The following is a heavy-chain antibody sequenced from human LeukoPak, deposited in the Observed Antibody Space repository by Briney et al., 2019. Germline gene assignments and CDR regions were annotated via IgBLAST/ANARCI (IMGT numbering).Heavy chain of an antibody. CDR2: IYYSGST. CDR1: GGSISSYY. V-gene: IGHV4-59*01. CDR3: AREIHGDYYFDY. D-gene: IGHD3-3*01. J-gene: IGHJ4*02. Sequence: SENLSLTCTVSGGSISSYYWCWIRQPPGKGLEWIGYIYYSGSTNYNPSLKSRVTISVDTSKNQFSLKLSSVTAADTAVYYCAREIHGDYYFDYWGQGTLVTVSS.